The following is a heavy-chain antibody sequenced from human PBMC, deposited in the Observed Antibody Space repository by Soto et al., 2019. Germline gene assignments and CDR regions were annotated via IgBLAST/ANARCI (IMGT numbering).Heavy chain of an antibody. CDR3: TTDVGLGPAAMPSLSDYGMDV. CDR1: GFTFSNAW. CDR2: IKSKTDGGTT. V-gene: IGHV3-15*07. Sequence: GGSLRLSCAASGFTFSNAWMNWVRQAPGKGLEWVGRIKSKTDGGTTDYAAPVKGRFTISRDDSKNTLYLQMNSLKTDDTAVYYCTTDVGLGPAAMPSLSDYGMDVWGQGTTVTVSS. D-gene: IGHD2-2*01. J-gene: IGHJ6*02.